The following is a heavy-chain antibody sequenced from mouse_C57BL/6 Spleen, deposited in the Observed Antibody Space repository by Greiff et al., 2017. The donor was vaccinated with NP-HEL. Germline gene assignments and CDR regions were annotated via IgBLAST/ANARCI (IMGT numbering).Heavy chain of an antibody. J-gene: IGHJ4*01. CDR2: ISSGGDYI. V-gene: IGHV5-9-1*02. CDR1: GFTLGSYA. CDR3: TRDNYKAMDY. D-gene: IGHD1-3*01. Sequence: EVKVVESGEGLVKPGGSLKLSCAASGFTLGSYAMSWVRQTPEKRLEGVAYISSGGDYIYYADTVKGRFTISRDNARNTLYLQMSSLKSEDTAMYYCTRDNYKAMDYWGQGTSVTVSS.